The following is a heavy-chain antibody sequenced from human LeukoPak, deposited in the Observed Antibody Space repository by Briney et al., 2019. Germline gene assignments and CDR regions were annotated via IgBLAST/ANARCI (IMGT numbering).Heavy chain of an antibody. Sequence: ASVKVSCKASGGTFSSYAISWVRQAPGQGLERMGGIIPIFGTANYAQKFQGRVTITADESTSTAYMELSSLRSEDTAVYYCARAGGGGGAFDIWGQGTMVTVSS. CDR2: IIPIFGTA. CDR3: ARAGGGGGAFDI. D-gene: IGHD3-16*01. V-gene: IGHV1-69*13. J-gene: IGHJ3*02. CDR1: GGTFSSYA.